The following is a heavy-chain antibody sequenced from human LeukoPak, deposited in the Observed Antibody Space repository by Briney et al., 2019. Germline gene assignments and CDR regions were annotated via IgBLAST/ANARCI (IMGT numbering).Heavy chain of an antibody. Sequence: GGSLRLSCAASGFPSRNYAMNWVRQAPGKGLEWVANIKQDGSEKYYVDSVKGRFTISRDNAKNSLYLQMNSLRAEDTAVYYCARSRFCDYWGQGTLVTVSS. CDR2: IKQDGSEK. V-gene: IGHV3-7*01. CDR3: ARSRFCDY. D-gene: IGHD3-3*01. CDR1: GFPSRNYA. J-gene: IGHJ4*02.